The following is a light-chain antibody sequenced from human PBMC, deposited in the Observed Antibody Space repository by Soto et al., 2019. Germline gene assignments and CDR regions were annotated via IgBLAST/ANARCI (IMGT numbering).Light chain of an antibody. J-gene: IGKJ1*01. Sequence: DIQMTQSPSSLSASVGDRVTITCRASQSLGIFLNWYQQKPGKAPYLLISDVSSLERGVPSRFSGSGSGTEFTLTISSMQPDDFATFYCQQYNGYSRTFGQGTKVDIK. CDR1: QSLGIF. V-gene: IGKV1-5*01. CDR3: QQYNGYSRT. CDR2: DVS.